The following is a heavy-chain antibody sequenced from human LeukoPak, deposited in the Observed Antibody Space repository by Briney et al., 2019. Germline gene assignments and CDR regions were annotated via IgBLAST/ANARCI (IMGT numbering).Heavy chain of an antibody. Sequence: SQTLSLTCTVSGGSISSGDYYWSWIRQPPGKGLEWIGEINHSGSTNYNPSLKSRVTISVDTSKNQFSLKLSSVTAADTAVYYCAREGGSSWYFFGYWGQGTLVTVSS. D-gene: IGHD6-13*01. CDR1: GGSISSGDYY. CDR2: INHSGST. J-gene: IGHJ4*02. V-gene: IGHV4-30-4*08. CDR3: AREGGSSWYFFGY.